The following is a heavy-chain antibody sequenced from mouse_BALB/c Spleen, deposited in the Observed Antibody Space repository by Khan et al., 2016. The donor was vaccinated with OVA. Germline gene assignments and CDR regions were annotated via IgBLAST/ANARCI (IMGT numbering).Heavy chain of an antibody. D-gene: IGHD2-14*01. Sequence: EVQLQESGPSLVKPSQTLSLTCSVTGDSITSGYWTWIRKFPGNKLEYMGYMIYSGDTYYNPSLNSRISITRQTSKNRYSLQLNSVTTEDTATYYCARSTYRYAFAYWGQGTLVTVSA. V-gene: IGHV3-8*02. CDR1: GDSITSGY. J-gene: IGHJ3*01. CDR2: MIYSGDT. CDR3: ARSTYRYAFAY.